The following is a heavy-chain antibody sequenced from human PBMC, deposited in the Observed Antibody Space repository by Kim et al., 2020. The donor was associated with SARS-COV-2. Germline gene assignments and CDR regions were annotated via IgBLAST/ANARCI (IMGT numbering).Heavy chain of an antibody. CDR1: GFTFSDSA. J-gene: IGHJ4*02. CDR2: IRSKDNGYGT. V-gene: IGHV3-73*01. Sequence: GGSLRLSCVASGFTFSDSAMHWVRQASGKGLEWVGRIRSKDNGYGTAYAASVKGRFTISRDDSKNTTFLQMKSLKTEDTAVYYCTRLYALGNWGQGILVT. CDR3: TRLYALGN. D-gene: IGHD3-16*01.